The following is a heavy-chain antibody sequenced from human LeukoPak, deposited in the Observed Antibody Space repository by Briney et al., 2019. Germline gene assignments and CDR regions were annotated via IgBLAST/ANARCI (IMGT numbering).Heavy chain of an antibody. CDR1: GFIFSDYY. Sequence: GGSLRLSCSASGFIFSDYYMSWFRQAPGKGLEWVAYISSDGSTIYYADSVKGRFTISRDNAKNSLYLQMNSLRAEDTAIYYCARLNMIPYYYGMDVWGQGTTVTVSS. D-gene: IGHD3-22*01. CDR3: ARLNMIPYYYGMDV. V-gene: IGHV3-11*01. J-gene: IGHJ6*02. CDR2: ISSDGSTI.